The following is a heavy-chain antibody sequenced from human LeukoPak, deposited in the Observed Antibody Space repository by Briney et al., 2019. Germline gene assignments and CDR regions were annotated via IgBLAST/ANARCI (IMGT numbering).Heavy chain of an antibody. CDR1: GGSISSTSYY. Sequence: SETLSLTCTVSGGSISSTSYYWGWIRQPPGKGLEWIRSIYYSGSTHYNPSLKSRITISVDTSKNQFSLKLSSVTAADTAVYYCARLAIYSSGEDYWGQGTLVTVSS. CDR3: ARLAIYSSGEDY. V-gene: IGHV4-39*01. CDR2: IYYSGST. J-gene: IGHJ4*02. D-gene: IGHD6-19*01.